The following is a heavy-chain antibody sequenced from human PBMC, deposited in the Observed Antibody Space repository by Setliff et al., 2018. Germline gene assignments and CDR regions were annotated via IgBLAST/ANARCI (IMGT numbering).Heavy chain of an antibody. D-gene: IGHD6-19*01. J-gene: IGHJ4*02. Sequence: SETLSLTCTVSGGSISSSSYYWGWICQPPGKGLEWIGSIYYSGSTYYNPSLKSRVTISVDTSKNQFSLKLSSVTAADTAVYYCARLYSGWCNYWGQGTLVTVSS. CDR1: GGSISSSSYY. CDR2: IYYSGST. CDR3: ARLYSGWCNY. V-gene: IGHV4-39*01.